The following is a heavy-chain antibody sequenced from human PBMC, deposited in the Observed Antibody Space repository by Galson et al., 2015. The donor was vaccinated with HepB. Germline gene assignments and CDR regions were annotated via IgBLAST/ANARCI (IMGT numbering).Heavy chain of an antibody. CDR1: GLTFSTYE. Sequence: SLRLSCAASGLTFSTYEMNWVRQAPGKGLEWVSHISVRGSAIYYADSVKGRFTISRDDAKNSVYLQMNSLRDEDTAVYYCARADSSGFWYFELWGRGTLVTVSS. D-gene: IGHD3-22*01. CDR2: ISVRGSAI. J-gene: IGHJ2*01. CDR3: ARADSSGFWYFEL. V-gene: IGHV3-48*03.